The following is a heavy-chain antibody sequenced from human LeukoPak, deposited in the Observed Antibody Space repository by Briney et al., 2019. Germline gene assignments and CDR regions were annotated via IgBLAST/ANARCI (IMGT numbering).Heavy chain of an antibody. CDR3: ATFSGLVPL. CDR1: GGSISSSNW. J-gene: IGHJ4*02. D-gene: IGHD6-19*01. Sequence: MASETLSLTCAVSGGSISSSNWWSWVRQPLGKGLEWIGEIYHSGSTNYNPSLKSRVTISVDKSKNQFSLKLSSVTAADTAVYYCATFSGLVPLWGQGTLVTVSS. CDR2: IYHSGST. V-gene: IGHV4-4*02.